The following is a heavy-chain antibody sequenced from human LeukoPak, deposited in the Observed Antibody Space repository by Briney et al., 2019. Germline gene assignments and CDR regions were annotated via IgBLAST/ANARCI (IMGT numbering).Heavy chain of an antibody. CDR2: INPSGDST. CDR3: ARFGYSYGADY. Sequence: VSVKVSCKASGYTFTSYHMYWVRQAPGQGLEWMGIINPSGDSTTYAQKFQGRLTVTRDTSTSTVYMELTSLRSEDTAVYYCARFGYSYGADYWGQGTLVTVSS. J-gene: IGHJ4*02. V-gene: IGHV1-46*01. D-gene: IGHD5-18*01. CDR1: GYTFTSYH.